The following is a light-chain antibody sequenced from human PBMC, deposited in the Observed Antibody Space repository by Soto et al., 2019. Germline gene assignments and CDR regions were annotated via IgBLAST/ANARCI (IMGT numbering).Light chain of an antibody. Sequence: ESVLTQSPGTLSLSPGERATLSCRASQSVSSSYLAWYQQKPGQAPRVLIQGASSRATGIPDRFSGSGSGTDFTLTISRLEPEDFAVYYCQQYVSSLWTFGQGTKVDIK. CDR2: GAS. V-gene: IGKV3-20*01. J-gene: IGKJ1*01. CDR1: QSVSSSY. CDR3: QQYVSSLWT.